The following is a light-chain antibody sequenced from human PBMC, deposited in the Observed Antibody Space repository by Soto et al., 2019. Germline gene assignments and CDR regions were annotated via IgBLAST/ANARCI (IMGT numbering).Light chain of an antibody. V-gene: IGLV2-14*01. CDR2: EVT. CDR1: SSDVGGYKY. CDR3: TSYTTSSTWV. Sequence: QSALTQPASVSGSPGQSITISCTGTSSDVGGYKYVSWFQQYPGKAPKLMIFEVTNRPSGVSDRFSGSKSDNTASLTISGLQADDEADYFCTSYTTSSTWVFGGGTKLTVL. J-gene: IGLJ3*02.